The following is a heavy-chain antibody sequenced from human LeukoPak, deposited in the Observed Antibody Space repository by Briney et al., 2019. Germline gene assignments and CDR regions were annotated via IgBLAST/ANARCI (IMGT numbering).Heavy chain of an antibody. CDR1: GFTFRSYI. J-gene: IGHJ6*02. V-gene: IGHV3-74*01. CDR2: ISSDGGHT. CDR3: VRDGNYDLDV. Sequence: GGCLRRSCAASGFTFRSYIMHWVRHGSGKGPVWLARISSDGGHTIYADSVKGRFTISRDNAKNTLDLQMNSLRVEDTAVYYCVRDGNYDLDVWGQGTTVTVS. D-gene: IGHD3-3*01.